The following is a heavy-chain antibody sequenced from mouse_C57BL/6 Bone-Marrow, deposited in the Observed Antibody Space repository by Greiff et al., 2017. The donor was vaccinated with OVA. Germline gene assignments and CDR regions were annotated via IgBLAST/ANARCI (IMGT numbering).Heavy chain of an antibody. CDR2: IDPANGNT. V-gene: IGHV14-3*01. J-gene: IGHJ1*03. CDR1: GFNIKNPY. Sequence: EVQLQQSVAELVRPGASVKLSCTASGFNIKNPYMHWVKQRPEQGLEWIGRIDPANGNTKYAPKFQGKATITADTSSNTAYLQLSSLTSEDTAIYYCARYGDYGSSSDWYFDVWGTGTTVTVSS. D-gene: IGHD1-1*01. CDR3: ARYGDYGSSSDWYFDV.